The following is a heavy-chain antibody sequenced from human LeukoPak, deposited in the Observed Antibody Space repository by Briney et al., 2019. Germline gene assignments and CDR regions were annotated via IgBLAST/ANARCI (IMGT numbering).Heavy chain of an antibody. CDR1: GFTFSSYA. J-gene: IGHJ4*02. CDR3: ARDGRYSSSPDDY. CDR2: ISYDGSNK. Sequence: GGSLRLSCAASGFTFSSYAMHWVRQAPGKGLEWVAVISYDGSNKYYADSVKGRFTISRGNSKNTLYLQMNSLRAEDTAVYYCARDGRYSSSPDDYWGQGTLVTVSS. D-gene: IGHD6-6*01. V-gene: IGHV3-30-3*01.